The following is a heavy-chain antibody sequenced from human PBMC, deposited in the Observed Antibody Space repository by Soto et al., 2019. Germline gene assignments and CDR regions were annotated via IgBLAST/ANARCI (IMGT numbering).Heavy chain of an antibody. Sequence: SETLSLTCTVSGGSISSGGYYWSWIRQHPGKDLEWIGYIYYSGSTYYNPSLKSRVTISVDTSKNQFSLKLSSVTAADTAVYYCARGAEDTMVRGVAYYYYYMDVWGKGTTVTVSS. D-gene: IGHD3-10*01. J-gene: IGHJ6*03. CDR1: GGSISSGGYY. V-gene: IGHV4-31*03. CDR3: ARGAEDTMVRGVAYYYYYMDV. CDR2: IYYSGST.